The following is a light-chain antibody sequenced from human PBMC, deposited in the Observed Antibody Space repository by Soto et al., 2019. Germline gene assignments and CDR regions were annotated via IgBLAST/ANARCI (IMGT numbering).Light chain of an antibody. V-gene: IGKV1-5*03. CDR3: QQYNSYWT. J-gene: IGKJ1*01. CDR2: KAS. CDR1: QSISSW. Sequence: DIQMTQSPSTRSASVGDRVTITCRASQSISSWLAWYQQKPGKAPKLLIYKASSLERGVPSRFSGSGSETEFTLTISSLQPDDFATYYCQQYNSYWTFGQGTKVDIK.